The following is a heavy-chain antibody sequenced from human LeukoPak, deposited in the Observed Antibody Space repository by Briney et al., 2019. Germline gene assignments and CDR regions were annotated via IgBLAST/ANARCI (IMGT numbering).Heavy chain of an antibody. D-gene: IGHD2-15*01. CDR1: GGSFSGYY. Sequence: SETLSLTCAVYGGSFSGYYWSWIRQPPGKGLEWIGEINHSGSTNYNPSLKSRVTISVGTSKNQFSLKLSSVTAADTAVYYCARGLVLVVVAANYFDYWGQGTLVTVSS. CDR3: ARGLVLVVVAANYFDY. V-gene: IGHV4-34*01. J-gene: IGHJ4*02. CDR2: INHSGST.